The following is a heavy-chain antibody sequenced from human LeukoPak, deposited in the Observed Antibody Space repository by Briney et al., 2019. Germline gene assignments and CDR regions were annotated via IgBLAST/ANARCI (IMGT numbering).Heavy chain of an antibody. J-gene: IGHJ4*02. CDR1: GGTFSSYA. V-gene: IGHV1-69*13. D-gene: IGHD4-17*01. CDR3: ASKGDYGDSRDFDY. CDR2: VIPIFGTA. Sequence: SVKVSCKASGGTFSSYAISWVRQAPGQGLEWMGGVIPIFGTANYAQKFQGRVTITADESTSTAYMELSSLRSEDTAVYYCASKGDYGDSRDFDYWGQGTLVTVSS.